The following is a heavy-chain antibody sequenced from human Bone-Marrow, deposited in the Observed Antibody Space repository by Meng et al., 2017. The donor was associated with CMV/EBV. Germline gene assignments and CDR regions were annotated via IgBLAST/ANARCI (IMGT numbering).Heavy chain of an antibody. Sequence: LRLSCSVSGGSISNGDYYWSWIRQPPGKGLEWIGYIYYIGTTYYNPSLVSRVTISVDTSNTQFSLKLSSVTAADTDMYYCSRERSGASYYHYGIDAWGQGTMATFSS. CDR3: SRERSGASYYHYGIDA. J-gene: IGHJ6*02. D-gene: IGHD1-1*01. CDR1: GGSISNGDYY. CDR2: IYYIGTT. V-gene: IGHV4-30-4*01.